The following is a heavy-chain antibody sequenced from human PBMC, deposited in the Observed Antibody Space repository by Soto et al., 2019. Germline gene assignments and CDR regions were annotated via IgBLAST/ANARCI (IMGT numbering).Heavy chain of an antibody. J-gene: IGHJ5*02. V-gene: IGHV4-31*03. CDR1: GGSISSGGYY. D-gene: IGHD3-22*01. CDR3: ARVIVPRPNYDSSGYQARRSSWFDP. Sequence: QVQLQESGPGLVKPSQTLSLTCTVSGGSISSGGYYWSWIRQHPGKGVEWIGYIYYSGSTYYNPSLKSRVTISVDTSKNQFSLKLNSVTAADTAVYYCARVIVPRPNYDSSGYQARRSSWFDPWGQGTLVTVSS. CDR2: IYYSGST.